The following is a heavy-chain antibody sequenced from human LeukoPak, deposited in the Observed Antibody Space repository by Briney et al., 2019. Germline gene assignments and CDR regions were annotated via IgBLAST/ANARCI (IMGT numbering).Heavy chain of an antibody. J-gene: IGHJ5*02. CDR1: GGSISSGDYY. D-gene: IGHD5-18*01. CDR2: IYYSGST. V-gene: IGHV4-30-4*08. CDR3: ARSGLDTPHNWFDP. Sequence: PSETLSLTCTVSGGSISSGDYYWSWIRQPPGKGLEWIGYIYYSGSTYYNPSLKSRVTISVDTSKNQFSLKLSSVTAADTAVYYCARSGLDTPHNWFDPWGQGTLVTVSS.